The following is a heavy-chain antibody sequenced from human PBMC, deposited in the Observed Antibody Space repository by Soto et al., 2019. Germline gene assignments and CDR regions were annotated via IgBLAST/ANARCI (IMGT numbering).Heavy chain of an antibody. V-gene: IGHV3-30-3*01. J-gene: IGHJ4*02. CDR1: GFTFSSYA. CDR2: ISYDGSNK. D-gene: IGHD3-16*01. CDR3: ASGGGGPFDY. Sequence: QVQLVESGGGVVQPGRSLRLSCAASGFTFSSYAMHWVRQAPGKGLEWVAVISYDGSNKYYADSVKGRFTISRDNSKNTLYLQMNSLRAEDTAVYYCASGGGGPFDYWGQGTLVTVSS.